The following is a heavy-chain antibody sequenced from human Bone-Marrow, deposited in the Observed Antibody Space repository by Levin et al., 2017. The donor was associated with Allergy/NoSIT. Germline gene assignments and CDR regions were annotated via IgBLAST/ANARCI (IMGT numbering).Heavy chain of an antibody. Sequence: VASVKVSCKASGYTFTSYFMHWVRQAPGQGFEWLGMIDPGGDNTAYAQKFQGRVTMTRDTSTNTVYMELSSLRSEDTGVYYCAREGDLSGIFYNFDNWGQGTLVTVSS. J-gene: IGHJ4*02. CDR1: GYTFTSYF. D-gene: IGHD1-26*01. V-gene: IGHV1-46*01. CDR2: IDPGGDNT. CDR3: AREGDLSGIFYNFDN.